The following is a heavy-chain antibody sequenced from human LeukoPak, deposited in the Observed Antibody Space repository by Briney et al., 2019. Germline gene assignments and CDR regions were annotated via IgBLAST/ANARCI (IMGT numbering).Heavy chain of an antibody. CDR2: IYYSGST. D-gene: IGHD3-3*01. CDR3: ARLVSGVLINYYYYYMDV. J-gene: IGHJ6*03. V-gene: IGHV4-39*07. Sequence: PSETLSLTCTVSGGSISNSSYYWGWIRQPPGKGLEWIGSIYYSGSTYYNPSLKSRVTISVDMSNNQFSLKLSSVTAADTAMYYCARLVSGVLINYYYYYMDVWSKGTSVTVSS. CDR1: GGSISNSSYY.